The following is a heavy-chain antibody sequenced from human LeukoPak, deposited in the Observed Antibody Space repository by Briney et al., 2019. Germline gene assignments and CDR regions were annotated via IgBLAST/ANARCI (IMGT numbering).Heavy chain of an antibody. J-gene: IGHJ1*01. CDR1: GGSINSYY. CDR2: IFYSEII. CDR3: AGQSPDYDFWSGYYTLEYFQH. V-gene: IGHV4-59*01. Sequence: SETLSLTCTVSGGSINSYYWSWIRQPPGKGLEWIGCIFYSEIINYNPSLKSRVTISVDTSKNQFSLKLSSVTAADTAVYYCAGQSPDYDFWSGYYTLEYFQHWGQGTLVTVSS. D-gene: IGHD3-3*01.